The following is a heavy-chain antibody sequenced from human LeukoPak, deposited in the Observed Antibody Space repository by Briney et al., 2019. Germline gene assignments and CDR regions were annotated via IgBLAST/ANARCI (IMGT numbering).Heavy chain of an antibody. CDR2: IIGRGGST. Sequence: PGGSLRLSCAVSGFTFNSYAMNWVRQTPGKGLEWVSSIIGRGGSTYYADSVKGRITISRDNSKNTLYLQMNSLRAEDSAVYYCAKGLLESCGGARCYAFDYWGQGTRVTVSS. V-gene: IGHV3-23*01. CDR3: AKGLLESCGGARCYAFDY. CDR1: GFTFNSYA. D-gene: IGHD2-21*01. J-gene: IGHJ4*02.